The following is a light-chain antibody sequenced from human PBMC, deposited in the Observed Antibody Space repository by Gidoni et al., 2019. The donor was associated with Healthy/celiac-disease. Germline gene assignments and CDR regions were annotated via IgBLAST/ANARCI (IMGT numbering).Light chain of an antibody. V-gene: IGLV1-51*02. J-gene: IGLJ3*02. CDR3: GTWDSSLSAGV. Sequence: QSVFTQPPSVSAAPGQKVTISCSGSSSNIGNNYVSWYQQLPGTAPTLLIYENNKRPSGIPDRFSGSKSGTSATLGITGLQTGDEADYYCGTWDSSLSAGVFGGGTKLTVL. CDR2: ENN. CDR1: SSNIGNNY.